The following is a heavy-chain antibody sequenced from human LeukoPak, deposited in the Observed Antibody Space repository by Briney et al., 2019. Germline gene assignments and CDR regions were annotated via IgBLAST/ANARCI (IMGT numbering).Heavy chain of an antibody. J-gene: IGHJ4*02. CDR1: GFTFSSYA. CDR3: AKDHLYYYDSSGIADY. CDR2: ISGSGGST. Sequence: LTGGSLRLSCAASGFTFSSYAMSWVRQAPGKGLEWVSAISGSGGSTYYADSVKGRFTISRDNSKNTLYLQMNSLRAEDTAVYYCAKDHLYYYDSSGIADYWGQGTLVTVSS. D-gene: IGHD3-22*01. V-gene: IGHV3-23*01.